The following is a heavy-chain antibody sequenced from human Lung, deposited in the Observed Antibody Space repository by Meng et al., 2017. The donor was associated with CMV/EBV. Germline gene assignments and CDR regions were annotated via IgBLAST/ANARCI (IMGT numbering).Heavy chain of an antibody. CDR3: TRTLDYYDSRAFYYYYGMDL. V-gene: IGHV3-49*04. Sequence: GESLKISCTASGFTFGDYAMSWVRQAPGKGLEWVGFIRSKAYGGTTEYAESVKGRFTISRDDSKSIAYLQMNSLKTEDTAVYYCTRTLDYYDSRAFYYYYGMDLWGQGTTVTISS. CDR1: GFTFGDYA. J-gene: IGHJ6*01. D-gene: IGHD3-22*01. CDR2: IRSKAYGGTT.